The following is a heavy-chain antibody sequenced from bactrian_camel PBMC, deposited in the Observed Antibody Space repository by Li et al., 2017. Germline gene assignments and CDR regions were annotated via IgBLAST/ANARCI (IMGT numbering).Heavy chain of an antibody. Sequence: HVQLVESGGSLVQPGGSLRLSCAVSGLPLSSYWMYWVRQAPGKGLEWVSGISSGGGRTYYADSVKGRFTISRDDAKNTLYLQLNSLKTEDTAMYYCTKDYVEGLGIDYWGQGTQVTVS. J-gene: IGHJ4*01. CDR3: TKDYVEGLGIDY. V-gene: IGHV3S1*01. CDR1: GLPLSSYW. CDR2: ISSGGGRT. D-gene: IGHD1*01.